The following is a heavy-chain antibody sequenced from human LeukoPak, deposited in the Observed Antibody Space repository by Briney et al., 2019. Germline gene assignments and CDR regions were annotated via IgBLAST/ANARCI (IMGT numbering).Heavy chain of an antibody. J-gene: IGHJ4*02. Sequence: SETLSLTCTVSGDSITSYYWSWIRQPAGKGLEWIGRINISGNTNYNPSLKSRVTMSLDTSKNQISLKLSAVTAADTAVYYCARDLLKGFDYWGQGMLVTVSS. CDR3: ARDLLKGFDY. V-gene: IGHV4-4*07. CDR1: GDSITSYY. CDR2: INISGNT.